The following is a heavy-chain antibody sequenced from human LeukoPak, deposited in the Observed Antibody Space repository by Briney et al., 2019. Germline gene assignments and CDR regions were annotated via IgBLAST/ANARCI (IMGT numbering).Heavy chain of an antibody. D-gene: IGHD3-22*01. CDR2: INHSGST. V-gene: IGHV4-34*01. CDR3: AREEGGSSGYYFDY. Sequence: SETLSLTCAVYGGSFSGYYWSWIRQPPGKGLEWIGEINHSGSTNYNPSLKSRVTISVDTSKNQFSLKLSSVTAADTAVYYCAREEGGSSGYYFDYWGQGTLVSVSS. J-gene: IGHJ4*02. CDR1: GGSFSGYY.